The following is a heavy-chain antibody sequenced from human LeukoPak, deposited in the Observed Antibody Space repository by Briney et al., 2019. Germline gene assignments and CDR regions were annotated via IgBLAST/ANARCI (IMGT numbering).Heavy chain of an antibody. Sequence: GGSLRLSCAASGFAFSRSDMHWVRQPPGKGLEWVAFIHYDGSNKYYADSVKGRFTISRDNAKNSLYLQMNSLRAEDTAVYYCARTRSDEWAVAGTGAFDIWGQGTMVTVSS. D-gene: IGHD6-19*01. J-gene: IGHJ3*02. CDR3: ARTRSDEWAVAGTGAFDI. CDR1: GFAFSRSD. V-gene: IGHV3-30*02. CDR2: IHYDGSNK.